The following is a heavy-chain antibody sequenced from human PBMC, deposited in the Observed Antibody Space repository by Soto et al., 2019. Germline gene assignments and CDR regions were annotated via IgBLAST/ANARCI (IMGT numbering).Heavy chain of an antibody. V-gene: IGHV3-43*01. CDR3: AKGNVLRYFDWSAYGMDV. Sequence: PGGSLRLSCAASGFTFDDYTMDWVRQAPGKXLEWVSLISWDGGSTYYADSVKGRFTISRDNSKNSLYLQMNSLRTEDTALYYCAKGNVLRYFDWSAYGMDVWGQGTTVTVSS. D-gene: IGHD3-9*01. CDR2: ISWDGGST. J-gene: IGHJ6*02. CDR1: GFTFDDYT.